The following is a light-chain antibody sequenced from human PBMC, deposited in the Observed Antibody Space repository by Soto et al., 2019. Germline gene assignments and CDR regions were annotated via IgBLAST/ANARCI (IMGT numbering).Light chain of an antibody. CDR2: KVS. V-gene: IGKV2-30*02. CDR3: MQGTHWPPT. Sequence: DVVMTQSPLSLPVTLGQPASISCRSSQSLVHSDGNTYLNWFQQRPGQSQRRLIYKVSNRDSGVPDRFSGSGSGTDFTLKISRVEAEDVGVYYCMQGTHWPPTFGQGTKVDIK. CDR1: QSLVHSDGNTY. J-gene: IGKJ1*01.